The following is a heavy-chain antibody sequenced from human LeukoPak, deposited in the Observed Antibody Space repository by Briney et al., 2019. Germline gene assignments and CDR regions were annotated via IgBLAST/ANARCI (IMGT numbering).Heavy chain of an antibody. CDR3: GKDTSPCGLDS. Sequence: GGSLRLSCVFSGSNLPDYAMHWVRQAPGKGLEWVSGIYWLSQRIDYADSVKGRLTVSRDNAKNSLFLQMNSLRPEDTALYYCGKDTSPCGLDSWGRGTMVIVSS. CDR2: IYWLSQRI. D-gene: IGHD2-21*01. V-gene: IGHV3-9*01. CDR1: GSNLPDYA. J-gene: IGHJ4*02.